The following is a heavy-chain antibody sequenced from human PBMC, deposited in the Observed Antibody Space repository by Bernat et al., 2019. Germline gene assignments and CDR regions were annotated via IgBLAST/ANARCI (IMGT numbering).Heavy chain of an antibody. CDR1: GFSLSEAGMG. CDR3: ARDSTSGPYLFDY. J-gene: IGHJ4*02. Sequence: QVTLKESGPVLVKPTETLTLTCTVSGFSLSEAGMGVSWIRQPPGKALEWLAHIFSSDGKSFSRSLKSRLTISQDTSKGQVVLTMTNMDPVDTATYYCARDSTSGPYLFDYWGQGTLVTVSS. V-gene: IGHV2-26*01. D-gene: IGHD6-19*01. CDR2: IFSSDGK.